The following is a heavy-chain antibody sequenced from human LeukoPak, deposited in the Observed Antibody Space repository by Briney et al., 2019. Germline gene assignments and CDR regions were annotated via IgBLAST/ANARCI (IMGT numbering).Heavy chain of an antibody. V-gene: IGHV1-69*05. CDR1: GGTFNSHV. Sequence: GVSVKVSCKASGGTFNSHVISWLRQAPGQGLEWMGGIIPIFGTANYAQKFQGRVTITTDESTSTAYMELSSLRSEDTAVYYCARDGPLGYCSGGSCYSGYWGQGTLVTVSS. J-gene: IGHJ4*02. CDR3: ARDGPLGYCSGGSCYSGY. D-gene: IGHD2-15*01. CDR2: IIPIFGTA.